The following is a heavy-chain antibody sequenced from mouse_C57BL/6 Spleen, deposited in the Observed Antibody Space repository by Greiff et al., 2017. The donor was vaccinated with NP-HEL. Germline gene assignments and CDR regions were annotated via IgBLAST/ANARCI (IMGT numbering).Heavy chain of an antibody. CDR3: ARRGTVYWYFDV. D-gene: IGHD4-1*01. J-gene: IGHJ1*03. V-gene: IGHV5-4*03. CDR1: GFTFSSYA. CDR2: ISDGGSYT. Sequence: EVMLVESGGGLVKPGGSLKLSCAASGFTFSSYAMSWVRQTPEKRLEWVATISDGGSYTYYPDNVKGRFTISRVNAKNNLYLQMSHLKSEDTAMYYCARRGTVYWYFDVWGTGTTVTVSS.